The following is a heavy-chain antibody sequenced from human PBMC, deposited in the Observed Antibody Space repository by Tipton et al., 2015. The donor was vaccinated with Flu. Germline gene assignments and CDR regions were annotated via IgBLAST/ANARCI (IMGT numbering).Heavy chain of an antibody. D-gene: IGHD3-16*02. CDR1: GGSFSGYY. V-gene: IGHV4-34*01. CDR2: INHSGST. J-gene: IGHJ4*02. CDR3: ARERVGMITFGGVIVHSLRDFDY. Sequence: TLSLTCAVYGGSFSGYYWSWIRQPPGKGLEWIGEINHSGSTNYNPSLKSRVTISVDTSKNQFSLKLSSVTAADTAVYYCARERVGMITFGGVIVHSLRDFDYWGQGTLVTVSS.